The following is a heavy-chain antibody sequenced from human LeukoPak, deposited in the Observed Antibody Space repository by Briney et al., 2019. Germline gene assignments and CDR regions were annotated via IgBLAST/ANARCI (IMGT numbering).Heavy chain of an antibody. V-gene: IGHV4-34*01. D-gene: IGHD3-3*01. CDR1: GGTFSGYY. CDR2: IYHTGST. Sequence: SETLSLTCAVYGGTFSGYYWSWIRQSPAKGLEWIGQIYHTGSTNYNPSLESRVTMSLDTPNNQFSLKLTSVTAADTAVYYCARDDFGVALGGVWGKGTTVSVSS. CDR3: ARDDFGVALGGV. J-gene: IGHJ6*04.